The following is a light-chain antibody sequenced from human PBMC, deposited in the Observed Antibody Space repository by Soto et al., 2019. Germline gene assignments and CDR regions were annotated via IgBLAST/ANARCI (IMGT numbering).Light chain of an antibody. CDR3: QQYGSSPLT. CDR2: GAS. J-gene: IGKJ1*01. V-gene: IGKV3-20*01. CDR1: QSVSSSS. Sequence: EIVLTQSPGTLSLSPGERATLSCRASQSVSSSSLAWYQHQPGQAPRLLVYGASSRAIGIPDGFSGSGSGTDFTLTISRLEPEDFALYYCQQYGSSPLTFGQGTKVDIK.